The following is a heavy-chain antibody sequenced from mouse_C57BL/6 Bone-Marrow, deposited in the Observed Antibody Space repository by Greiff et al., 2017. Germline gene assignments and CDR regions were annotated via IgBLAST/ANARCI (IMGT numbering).Heavy chain of an antibody. Sequence: VQLQQSGPELVKPGASVKISCKASGYTFTDYYMNWVKQSHGKSLEWIGDINPNNGGTSYNQKFKGKATLTVDKSSSTAYMELRSRTSEDSAVYYCASVAYYYGSREVDYWGQGTTLTVSS. CDR3: ASVAYYYGSREVDY. CDR1: GYTFTDYY. CDR2: INPNNGGT. J-gene: IGHJ2*01. D-gene: IGHD1-1*01. V-gene: IGHV1-26*01.